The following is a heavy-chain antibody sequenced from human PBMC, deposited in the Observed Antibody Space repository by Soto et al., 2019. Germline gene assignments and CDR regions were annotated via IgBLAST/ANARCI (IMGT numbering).Heavy chain of an antibody. CDR3: AKAQLELLSYYYYYMDV. J-gene: IGHJ6*03. V-gene: IGHV3-23*01. D-gene: IGHD1-7*01. CDR1: GFTFSRYA. Sequence: GGSLRLSCAASGFTFSRYAMSWVRQAPGKGLEWVSAISGSGGSTYYADSVKGRFTISRDNSKNTLYLQMNSLRAEDTAVYYCAKAQLELLSYYYYYMDVWGKGTTVTVSS. CDR2: ISGSGGST.